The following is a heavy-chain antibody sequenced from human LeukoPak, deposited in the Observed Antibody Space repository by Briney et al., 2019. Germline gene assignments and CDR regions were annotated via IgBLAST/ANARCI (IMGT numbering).Heavy chain of an antibody. Sequence: GESLKISCKGSGYSFTSYWISWVHQMPGKGLEWMGRIDPSDSYTNYSPSFQGHVTISADKSISTAYLQWSSLKASDTAMYYCASLPGSTVTSFDYWGQGTLVTVSS. D-gene: IGHD4-17*01. CDR2: IDPSDSYT. J-gene: IGHJ4*02. CDR3: ASLPGSTVTSFDY. V-gene: IGHV5-10-1*01. CDR1: GYSFTSYW.